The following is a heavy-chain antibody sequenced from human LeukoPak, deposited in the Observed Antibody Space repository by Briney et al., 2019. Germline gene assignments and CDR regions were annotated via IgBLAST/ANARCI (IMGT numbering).Heavy chain of an antibody. CDR2: IKQDGSEK. J-gene: IGHJ3*02. D-gene: IGHD3-9*01. Sequence: GGSLRLSCAASGFTFSDYYMSWIRQAPGKGLEWVANIKQDGSEKYYVDSVKGRFTISRDNAKNSLYLQMNSLRAEDTAVYYCASVLRYFDWLSDNDDAFDIWGQGTMVTVSS. CDR3: ASVLRYFDWLSDNDDAFDI. CDR1: GFTFSDYY. V-gene: IGHV3-7*01.